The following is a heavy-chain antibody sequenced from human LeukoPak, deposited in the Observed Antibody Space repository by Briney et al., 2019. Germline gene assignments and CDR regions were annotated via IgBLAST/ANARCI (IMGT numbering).Heavy chain of an antibody. CDR3: ARVDYPNYGSGSSYYFDY. CDR2: IRASGGLR. J-gene: IGHJ4*02. CDR1: GFTFKDYA. V-gene: IGHV3-23*01. D-gene: IGHD3-10*01. Sequence: GGSLRLSCVASGFTFKDYAMMWVRQAPGRGLEWVSAIRASGGLRFYADSVKGRFTISRDNSKNTLYLQMNSLRAADTAVYYCARVDYPNYGSGSSYYFDYWGQGTLVTVSS.